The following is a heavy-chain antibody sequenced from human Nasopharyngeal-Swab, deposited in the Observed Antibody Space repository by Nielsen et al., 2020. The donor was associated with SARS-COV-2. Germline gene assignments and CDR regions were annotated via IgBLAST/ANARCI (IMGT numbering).Heavy chain of an antibody. J-gene: IGHJ4*02. CDR3: ARDRWFGEFLSFDY. V-gene: IGHV3-30*03. D-gene: IGHD3-10*01. Sequence: VRQAPGKGLEWVAVISYDGSNKYYADSVKGRFTISRDNSKNTLYLQMNSLRAEDTAVYYCARDRWFGEFLSFDYWGQGTLVTVSS. CDR2: ISYDGSNK.